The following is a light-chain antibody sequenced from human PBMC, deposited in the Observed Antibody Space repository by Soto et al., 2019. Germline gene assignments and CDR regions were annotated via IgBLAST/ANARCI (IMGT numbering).Light chain of an antibody. V-gene: IGKV3-15*01. CDR3: NQYNNWPPWT. CDR1: QGVSSN. Sequence: EIAMTQSPATLSVSPGERATLSCRASQGVSSNLAWYQQKPGQAPRLLIYGASTRATGVPARFSGSGSGTEFTLTISSLQTEDFAVYYCNQYNNWPPWTFGQGNKVEIX. J-gene: IGKJ1*01. CDR2: GAS.